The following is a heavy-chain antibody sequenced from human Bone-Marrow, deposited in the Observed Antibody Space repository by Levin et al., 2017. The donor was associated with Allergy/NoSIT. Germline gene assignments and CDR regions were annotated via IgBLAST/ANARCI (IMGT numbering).Heavy chain of an antibody. V-gene: IGHV3-7*04. J-gene: IGHJ4*02. CDR1: GFTFSSYW. CDR2: IKQDGSEK. CDR3: ARDLAVTGTGGFD. Sequence: GESLKISCAASGFTFSSYWMSWVHQAPGKGLEWVANIKQDGSEKYYVDSVKGRFTISRDNAKNSLYLQMNSLRAEDTAVYYCARDLAVTGTGGFDWGQGTLVTVSS. D-gene: IGHD6-19*01.